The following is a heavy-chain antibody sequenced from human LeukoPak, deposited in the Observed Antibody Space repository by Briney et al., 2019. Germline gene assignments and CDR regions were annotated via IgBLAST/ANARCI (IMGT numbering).Heavy chain of an antibody. CDR1: GFTFDDYA. CDR3: ARGGGLDV. D-gene: IGHD3-16*01. CDR2: ISWNGGST. J-gene: IGHJ6*02. V-gene: IGHV3-9*01. Sequence: GGSLRLSCAASGFTFDDYAMHWVRQVPGKGLEWVSGISWNGGSTGYADSVKGRFTISRDNAKNSLYLQMSNLRAEDTAVYFCARGGGLDVWGQGATVTVSS.